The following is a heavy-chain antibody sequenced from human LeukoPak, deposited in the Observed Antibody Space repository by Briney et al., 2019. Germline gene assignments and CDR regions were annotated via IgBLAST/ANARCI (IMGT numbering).Heavy chain of an antibody. CDR2: IIPIFGTA. J-gene: IGHJ4*02. V-gene: IGHV1-69*13. CDR1: GGTFSSYA. CDR3: ARGYYDSSAIDY. Sequence: EASVKVSCKASGGTFSSYAISWVRQAPGQGLEWMGGIIPIFGTANYAQKFQGRVTITADESTSTAYMELSSLRSEDTAVYYCARGYYDSSAIDYWGQGNPGHRLL. D-gene: IGHD3-22*01.